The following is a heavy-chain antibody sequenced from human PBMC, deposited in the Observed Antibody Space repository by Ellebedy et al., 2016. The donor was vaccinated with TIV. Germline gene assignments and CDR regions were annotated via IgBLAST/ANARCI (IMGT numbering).Heavy chain of an antibody. CDR1: GFTFSSYG. J-gene: IGHJ6*02. CDR2: IWYDGSNK. D-gene: IGHD2-2*02. V-gene: IGHV3-33*01. CDR3: ARDRWYCSSTSCYTYYYYYYGMDV. Sequence: GGSLRLSXAASGFTFSSYGMHWVRQAPGKGLEWVAVIWYDGSNKYYADSVKGRFTISRDNSKNTLYLQMNSLRAEDTAVYYCARDRWYCSSTSCYTYYYYYYGMDVWGQGTTVTVSS.